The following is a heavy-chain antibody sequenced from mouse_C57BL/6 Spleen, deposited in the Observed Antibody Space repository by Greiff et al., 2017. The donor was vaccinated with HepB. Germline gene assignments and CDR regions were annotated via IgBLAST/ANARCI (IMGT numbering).Heavy chain of an antibody. Sequence: QVQLQQSGPELVKPGASVKISCKASGYSFTSYYIHWVKQRPGQGLEWIGWIYPGSGNTKYNEKFKGKATLTADTSSSTAYMQLSSLTSEDSAVYYCARHYYGSREYYFDYWGQGTTLTVSS. V-gene: IGHV1-66*01. CDR1: GYSFTSYY. J-gene: IGHJ2*01. CDR2: IYPGSGNT. CDR3: ARHYYGSREYYFDY. D-gene: IGHD1-1*01.